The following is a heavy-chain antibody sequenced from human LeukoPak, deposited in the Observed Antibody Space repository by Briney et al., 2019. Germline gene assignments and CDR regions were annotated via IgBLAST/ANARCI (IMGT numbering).Heavy chain of an antibody. Sequence: GGSLRLSCAASGLTFSSYWMHWVRQAPGKGLVWVSRINSDGSSTSYADSVKGRFSISRDNAKNTLYLQMSSLRADDTAVYYCARDHRYCSGASCYLSDYWGQGTLVTVSS. V-gene: IGHV3-74*01. D-gene: IGHD2-15*01. J-gene: IGHJ4*02. CDR1: GLTFSSYW. CDR3: ARDHRYCSGASCYLSDY. CDR2: INSDGSST.